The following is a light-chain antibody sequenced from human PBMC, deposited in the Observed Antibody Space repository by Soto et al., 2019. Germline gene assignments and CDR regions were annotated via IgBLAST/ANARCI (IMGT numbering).Light chain of an antibody. CDR3: QQSSNWPLT. CDR2: DAS. Sequence: EIVLTQSPATPSLSPGERATLSCRASQSVSSYLAWYQQKPGQAPRLLIYDASNRATGIPARFSGSGSGTDFTLTISSLEPEDFAVYYCQQSSNWPLTFGGGTKVDIK. CDR1: QSVSSY. J-gene: IGKJ4*01. V-gene: IGKV3-11*01.